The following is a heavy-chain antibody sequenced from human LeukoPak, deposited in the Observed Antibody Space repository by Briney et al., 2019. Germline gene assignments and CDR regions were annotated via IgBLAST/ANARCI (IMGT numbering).Heavy chain of an antibody. J-gene: IGHJ4*02. Sequence: GGSLRLSCAASGFTFSNYAMSWVRQGPGKGLEWVSGIGGTGHFTYYAGSVKGRFTVSRDNSKSTLYLQMNSLRAEDTAVYYCARDGSGYSLDYYFDYWGQGTLVTVSS. CDR3: ARDGSGYSLDYYFDY. CDR2: IGGTGHFT. CDR1: GFTFSNYA. D-gene: IGHD6-25*01. V-gene: IGHV3-23*01.